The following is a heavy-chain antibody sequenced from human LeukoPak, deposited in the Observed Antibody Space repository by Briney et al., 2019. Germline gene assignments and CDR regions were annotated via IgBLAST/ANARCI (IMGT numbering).Heavy chain of an antibody. J-gene: IGHJ4*02. CDR3: ARVPSTALETKYYFDY. CDR2: IYYSGST. CDR1: GGSISSYY. V-gene: IGHV4-59*01. D-gene: IGHD4-11*01. Sequence: SETLSLTCTVSGGSISSYYWNWIRQPPGKGLEWIGYIYYSGSTNYNSSLKSRVTISVDTSKNQFSLKVSSVTAADTAVYYCARVPSTALETKYYFDYWGQGALVTVSS.